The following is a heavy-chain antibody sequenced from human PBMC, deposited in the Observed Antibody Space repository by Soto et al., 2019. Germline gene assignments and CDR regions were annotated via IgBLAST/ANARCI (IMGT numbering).Heavy chain of an antibody. Sequence: EVQLVESGGGLVQPGGSLRLSCAASGFSFSSYSMNWVRQAPGKGLEWVSYISSSSGSTTIYYADSVKGRFTISRDNGKKTLYLQMNSLRDEDTAVYYCARVDSVITNWGQGTLVTVSS. D-gene: IGHD3-16*02. CDR3: ARVDSVITN. V-gene: IGHV3-48*02. CDR1: GFSFSSYS. J-gene: IGHJ4*02. CDR2: ISSSSGSTTI.